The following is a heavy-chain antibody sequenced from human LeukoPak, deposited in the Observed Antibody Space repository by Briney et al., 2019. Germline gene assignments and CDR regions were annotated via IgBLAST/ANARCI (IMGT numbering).Heavy chain of an antibody. V-gene: IGHV5-51*01. Sequence: GESLKISCKGSGYSFTSYWIGWVRQMPGKGLEWMGIIYPGDSDTRYSPSFQGQVTISADKSISTAYLQWSSLKASDTAMYYCARLLWFAELSQNWFDPWGQGTLVTVSS. D-gene: IGHD3-10*01. CDR2: IYPGDSDT. CDR1: GYSFTSYW. CDR3: ARLLWFAELSQNWFDP. J-gene: IGHJ5*02.